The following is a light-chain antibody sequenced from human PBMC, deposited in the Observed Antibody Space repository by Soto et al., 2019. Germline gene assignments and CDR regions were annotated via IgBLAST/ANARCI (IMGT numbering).Light chain of an antibody. CDR1: SGHSSYA. Sequence: QLVLTQSPSASASLGASVKPTCTLSSGHSSYAIAWHQQQPEKGPRYLMKLSSDGSHSKGDGIPDRFSGSSSGAERYLTVSSLQSEDEADYSCRSWGAGLVVFGGGTKLTVL. V-gene: IGLV4-69*01. CDR2: LSSDGSH. CDR3: RSWGAGLVV. J-gene: IGLJ2*01.